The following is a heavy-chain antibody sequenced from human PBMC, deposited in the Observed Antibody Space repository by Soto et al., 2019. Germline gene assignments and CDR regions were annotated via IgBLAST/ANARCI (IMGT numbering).Heavy chain of an antibody. CDR1: GGSISSYY. Sequence: SETLSLTCTVSGGSISSYYWSWIRQPPGKGLEWIGYIYYSGSTNYNPSLKSRVTISVDTSKNQFSLKLSSVTVADTAVYYCARWTYYYDSSGYYNWLDPRGQGPMVTV. CDR2: IYYSGST. CDR3: ARWTYYYDSSGYYNWLDP. V-gene: IGHV4-59*01. D-gene: IGHD3-22*01. J-gene: IGHJ5*02.